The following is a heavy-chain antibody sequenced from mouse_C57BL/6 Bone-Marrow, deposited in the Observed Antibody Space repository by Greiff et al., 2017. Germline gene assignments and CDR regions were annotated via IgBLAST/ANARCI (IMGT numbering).Heavy chain of an antibody. CDR3: TREGGDGYYAMDY. J-gene: IGHJ4*01. Sequence: EVKLVESGEGLVKPGGSLKLSCAASGFTFSSYAMSWVRQTPEKRLEWVAYISSGGDYIYYADTVKGRFTISRDNARNTLYLHMSSLKSEDTAMYYCTREGGDGYYAMDYWGQGTSVTVSS. V-gene: IGHV5-9-1*02. D-gene: IGHD2-3*01. CDR1: GFTFSSYA. CDR2: ISSGGDYI.